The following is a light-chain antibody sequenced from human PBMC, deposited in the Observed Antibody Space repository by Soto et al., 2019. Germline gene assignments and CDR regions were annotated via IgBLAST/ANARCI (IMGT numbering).Light chain of an antibody. CDR3: KQYKRYPLT. CDR1: QSLLHIDGKTY. J-gene: IGKJ4*01. Sequence: DIVMTESPHSLSVTTGQPAYISCKSSQSLLHIDGKTYLYWYQQKPGQPPQLLIYDVSNWFCGVPYRFSGSGSGTDFTLKISRVEAEDVGIYYCKQYKRYPLTFGGGTKVDIK. V-gene: IGKV2D-29*01. CDR2: DVS.